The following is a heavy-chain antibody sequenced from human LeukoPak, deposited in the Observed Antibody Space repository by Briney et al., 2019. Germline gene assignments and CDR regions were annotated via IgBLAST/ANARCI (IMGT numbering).Heavy chain of an antibody. CDR1: GFTFSSYA. CDR3: AKAHHDGTGYYYYFDQ. Sequence: PGGSLRLSCAASGFTFSSYAMSWVRQAPGKGLEWVSAISGSGGSTYYADSVKGRFTISRGNSKNTLYLQMNSLRAEDTAVYYCAKAHHDGTGYYYYFDQWGQGTLVTVSS. V-gene: IGHV3-23*01. CDR2: ISGSGGST. J-gene: IGHJ4*02. D-gene: IGHD3-22*01.